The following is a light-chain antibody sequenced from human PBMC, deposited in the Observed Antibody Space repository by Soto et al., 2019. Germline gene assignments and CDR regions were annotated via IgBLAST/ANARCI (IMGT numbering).Light chain of an antibody. V-gene: IGKV3D-20*02. CDR1: QSVSNNY. CDR3: QQRSSWPLT. Sequence: EIVLTQSPGTLSLSPGERATLSCRASQSVSNNYLAWYQQKPGQAPRLLIYGASNRATGIPDRFSGSGSGTDFTLTISSLEPADFAVYYCQQRSSWPLTFGGGTKVDIK. CDR2: GAS. J-gene: IGKJ4*01.